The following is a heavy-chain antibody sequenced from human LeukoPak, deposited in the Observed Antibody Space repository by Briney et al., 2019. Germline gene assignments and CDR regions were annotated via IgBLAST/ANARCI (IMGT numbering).Heavy chain of an antibody. V-gene: IGHV1-24*01. Sequence: ASVKVSCKVSGYTLTELSMHWVRQAPGKGLEWMGGFDPEDGETIYAQKFQGRVTMTEDTSTDTAYMELSSLRSEDTAVYYCARDGHRRFYYDSSGYRFDYWGQGTLVTVSS. CDR3: ARDGHRRFYYDSSGYRFDY. CDR2: FDPEDGET. D-gene: IGHD3-22*01. J-gene: IGHJ4*02. CDR1: GYTLTELS.